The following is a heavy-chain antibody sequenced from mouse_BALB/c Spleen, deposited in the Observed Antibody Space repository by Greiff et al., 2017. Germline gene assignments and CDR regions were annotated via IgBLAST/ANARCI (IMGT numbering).Heavy chain of an antibody. V-gene: IGHV5-6-2*01. D-gene: IGHD2-3*01. Sequence: EVKLMESGGGLVKLGGSLKLSCAASGFTFSSYYMSWVRQTPEKRLELVAAINSNGGSTYYPDTVKGRFTISRDNAKNTLYLQMSSLKSEDTALYYCARRDGYYDWYFDVWGAGTTVTVSS. J-gene: IGHJ1*01. CDR3: ARRDGYYDWYFDV. CDR2: INSNGGST. CDR1: GFTFSSYY.